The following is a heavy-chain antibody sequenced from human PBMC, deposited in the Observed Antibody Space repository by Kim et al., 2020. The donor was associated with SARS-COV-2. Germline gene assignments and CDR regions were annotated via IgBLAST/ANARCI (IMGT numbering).Heavy chain of an antibody. CDR2: ISAYNGNT. V-gene: IGHV1-18*04. J-gene: IGHJ4*02. Sequence: ASVKVSCKASGYTFTSYGISWVRQAPGQGLEWMGWISAYNGNTNYAQKLQGRVTMTTDTSTSTAYMELRSLRSDDTAVYYCARDRVNRRSDIVVVPAAIGYWGRGTLVTVSS. D-gene: IGHD2-2*02. CDR1: GYTFTSYG. CDR3: ARDRVNRRSDIVVVPAAIGY.